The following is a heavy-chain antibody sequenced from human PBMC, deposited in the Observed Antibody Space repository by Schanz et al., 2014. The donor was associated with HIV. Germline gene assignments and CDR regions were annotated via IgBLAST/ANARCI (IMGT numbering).Heavy chain of an antibody. CDR3: ATSQGIMVATDFDY. CDR1: GFTFSGYG. J-gene: IGHJ4*02. D-gene: IGHD5-12*01. Sequence: VQLVESGGGLVQPGGSLRLSCAASGFTFSGYGMHWVRQAPGKGLEWVAVISYDGSNEYYGDSVKGRFTISRDNSKNTLYLQMNSLRAEDTAVYYCATSQGIMVATDFDYWGQGTLVTVSS. CDR2: ISYDGSNE. V-gene: IGHV3-30*03.